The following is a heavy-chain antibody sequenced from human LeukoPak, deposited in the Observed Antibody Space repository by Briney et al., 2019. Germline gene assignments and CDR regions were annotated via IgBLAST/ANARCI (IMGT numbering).Heavy chain of an antibody. CDR2: IRQDGSEK. V-gene: IGHV3-7*01. CDR1: GFTFSSYW. Sequence: GGSLRLSCAASGFTFSSYWMIWVRQAPGKGLEWVANIRQDGSEKYYVASVRGRFTISRDNAKNSLYLQMNSLRGEDTAVYYCARLADYDSSGYFDYWGQGTLVTVSS. D-gene: IGHD3-22*01. J-gene: IGHJ4*02. CDR3: ARLADYDSSGYFDY.